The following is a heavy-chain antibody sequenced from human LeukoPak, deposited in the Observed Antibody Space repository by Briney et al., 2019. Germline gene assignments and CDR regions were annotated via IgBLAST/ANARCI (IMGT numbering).Heavy chain of an antibody. CDR1: GDSVSSNSAA. CDR3: ARVIGSGWYRWFDP. Sequence: SQTLSLTCAISGDSVSSNSAAWNWIRQSPSRGLEWLGRTYYRSKWYNDYAVSVKSRITINPDTSKNQFSLQLSSVTPEDTAVYYCARVIGSGWYRWFDPWGQGTLVTVSS. D-gene: IGHD6-19*01. J-gene: IGHJ5*02. CDR2: TYYRSKWYN. V-gene: IGHV6-1*01.